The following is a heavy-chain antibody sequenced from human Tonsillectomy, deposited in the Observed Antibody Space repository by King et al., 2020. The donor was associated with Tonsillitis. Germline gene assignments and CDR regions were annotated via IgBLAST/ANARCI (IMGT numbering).Heavy chain of an antibody. V-gene: IGHV3-66*01. CDR3: ASYSSPWSPFEN. CDR1: GLIVSDNY. CDR2: IYSDGST. Sequence: VQLVESGGGLVQPGGSLRLSCAASGLIVSDNYMSWVRQAPGKGLEWVSIIYSDGSTFYADSVKDRFTISADSSNNTLYLHINSLRVGDTALYYCASYSSPWSPFENCGQGTLVTVSS. J-gene: IGHJ4*02. D-gene: IGHD4-11*01.